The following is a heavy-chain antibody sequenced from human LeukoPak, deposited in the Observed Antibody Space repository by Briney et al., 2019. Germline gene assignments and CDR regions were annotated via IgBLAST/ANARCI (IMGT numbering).Heavy chain of an antibody. CDR3: AKLAQWLVRGWFDP. J-gene: IGHJ5*02. Sequence: GGSLRLSCAASGFTFSSYGMHWVRQAPGKGLEWVSFINYNGRNNYYADSVKGRFTISRDSSKNTLSLQMNSLRAEDTAVYYCAKLAQWLVRGWFDPWGQGTLVTVSS. CDR1: GFTFSSYG. CDR2: INYNGRNN. V-gene: IGHV3-30*02. D-gene: IGHD6-19*01.